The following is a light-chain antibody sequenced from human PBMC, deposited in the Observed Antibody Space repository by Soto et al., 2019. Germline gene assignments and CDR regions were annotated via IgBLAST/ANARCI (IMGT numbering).Light chain of an antibody. CDR2: DVN. V-gene: IGLV2-11*01. CDR1: SSDVGGYNY. CDR3: CSYAGSYTFV. J-gene: IGLJ1*01. Sequence: QSVLTRPRSVSGSPGQSVTISCTGTSSDVGGYNYVSWYQQRPGKAPKLMIYDVNQRPSGVPDRFSGSKSGNTASLTISGLQADDEADYYCCSYAGSYTFVFGTGTKVTV.